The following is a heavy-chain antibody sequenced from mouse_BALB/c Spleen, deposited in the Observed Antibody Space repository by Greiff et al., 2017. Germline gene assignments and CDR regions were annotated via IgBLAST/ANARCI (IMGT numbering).Heavy chain of an antibody. Sequence: QVQLQQSGAELVRPGSSVKISCKASGYAFSSYWMNWVKQRPGQGLEWIGQIYPGDGDTNYNGKFKGKATLTADKSSSTAYMQLSSLTSEDSAVYFCARYLITTVVARDYWGQGTTLTVSS. V-gene: IGHV1-80*01. CDR1: GYAFSSYW. CDR2: IYPGDGDT. D-gene: IGHD1-1*01. J-gene: IGHJ2*01. CDR3: ARYLITTVVARDY.